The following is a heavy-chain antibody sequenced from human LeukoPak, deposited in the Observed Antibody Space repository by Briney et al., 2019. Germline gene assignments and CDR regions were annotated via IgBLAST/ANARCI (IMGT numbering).Heavy chain of an antibody. Sequence: ASVKVSCKASGYTFTSYGISWVRQAPGQGLEWMGWISAYNGNTNYAQKLQGRVTMTTDTSTSTAYMELRSLRSDDTAVYYCARSSGCSGSSCYSDWFDPWGQGTLVTVSS. J-gene: IGHJ5*02. CDR3: ARSSGCSGSSCYSDWFDP. CDR1: GYTFTSYG. CDR2: ISAYNGNT. D-gene: IGHD2-15*01. V-gene: IGHV1-18*01.